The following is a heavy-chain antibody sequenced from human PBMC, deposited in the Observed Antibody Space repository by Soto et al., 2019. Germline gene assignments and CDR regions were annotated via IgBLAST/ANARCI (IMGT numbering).Heavy chain of an antibody. CDR2: IYYTGTT. J-gene: IGHJ5*01. D-gene: IGHD3-22*01. Sequence: SETLSLTCTVSGGSISSGDYYWSWIRQPPGKGLERIGYIYYTGTTTYNPSIKSRVTISVDSSKNQFSLNLTSVSAADTAVYYCARLGGFYQSLDSWGQGTLVTVSS. V-gene: IGHV4-30-4*01. CDR3: ARLGGFYQSLDS. CDR1: GGSISSGDYY.